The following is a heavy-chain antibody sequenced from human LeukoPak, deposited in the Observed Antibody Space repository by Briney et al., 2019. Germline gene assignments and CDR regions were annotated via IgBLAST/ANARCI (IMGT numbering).Heavy chain of an antibody. CDR2: MSESSRDT. J-gene: IGHJ4*02. V-gene: IGHV3-23*01. Sequence: GGSLRLSCVASGFTFSTYAMTWFRQPPGKGLEWVTTMSESSRDTYYADSVKGRFTVSRDNSKNTLYLQMNSLRADDTAVYYCVKGGWGYALDYWGQGTLVTVSS. CDR3: VKGGWGYALDY. D-gene: IGHD2-2*01. CDR1: GFTFSTYA.